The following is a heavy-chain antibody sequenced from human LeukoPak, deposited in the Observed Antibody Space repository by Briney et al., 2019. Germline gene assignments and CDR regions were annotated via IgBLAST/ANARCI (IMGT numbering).Heavy chain of an antibody. Sequence: GGSLRLSCAASGFTFSSYSMNWVRQAPGKGLEWVSFITRSSNYIYYADSVKGRFTISRDNAKNSLYLQMNSLRAEDTAVYYRAIDGGEWEQDYWGQGTLVTVSS. CDR3: AIDGGEWEQDY. V-gene: IGHV3-21*01. J-gene: IGHJ4*02. CDR2: ITRSSNYI. D-gene: IGHD1-26*01. CDR1: GFTFSSYS.